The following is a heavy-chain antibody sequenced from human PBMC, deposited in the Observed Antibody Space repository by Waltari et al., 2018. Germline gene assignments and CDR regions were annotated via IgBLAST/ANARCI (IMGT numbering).Heavy chain of an antibody. CDR3: ARGAAAGSGPLIDY. D-gene: IGHD6-13*01. CDR2: VYHSGNT. V-gene: IGHV4-38-2*01. CDR1: GYSIRSGYY. J-gene: IGHJ4*02. Sequence: QVQLQESGPGLLNPSETLSLTCAVSGYSIRSGYYWGWVRPPPGKGLEWIGSVYHSGNTYYNTSLKSRLSISADTSNNQLSLKLSSVTAADTAVYYCARGAAAGSGPLIDYWGQGILVTVSS.